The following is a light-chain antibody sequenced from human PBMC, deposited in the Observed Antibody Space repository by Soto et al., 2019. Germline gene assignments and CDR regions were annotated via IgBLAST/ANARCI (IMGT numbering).Light chain of an antibody. CDR1: QSVSSTY. V-gene: IGKV3-20*01. Sequence: ENVLTRCPSTLTCAPGGKGILLGSASQSVSSTYLAWYQQKRGQAPRLLIYGASSRATGIPDRFSGSGSGTDFTLTINRLEPEDFAVYYCQQYGSSPCTFGQGTRLEIK. CDR2: GAS. CDR3: QQYGSSPCT. J-gene: IGKJ5*01.